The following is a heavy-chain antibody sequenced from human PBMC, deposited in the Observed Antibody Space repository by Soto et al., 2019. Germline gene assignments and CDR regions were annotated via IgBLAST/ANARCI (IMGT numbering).Heavy chain of an antibody. V-gene: IGHV3-30*18. D-gene: IGHD4-17*01. J-gene: IGHJ3*02. CDR1: GFTFSSYG. CDR3: AKDLRENGDFTVIDAFDI. Sequence: GGSLRLSCAASGFTFSSYGMHWVRQAPGKGLEWVAVISYDGSNKYYADSVKGRFTISRDNSKNTLYLQMNSLRAEETAVYYCAKDLRENGDFTVIDAFDIWGQGTMVTVSS. CDR2: ISYDGSNK.